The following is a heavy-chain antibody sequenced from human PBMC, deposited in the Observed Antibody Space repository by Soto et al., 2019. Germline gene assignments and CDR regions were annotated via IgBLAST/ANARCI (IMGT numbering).Heavy chain of an antibody. Sequence: QVQLVQSGPEVKKPGASVKVSCKASGYTFISYGISWVRQAPGQGLEWMGRISAFNGNTNYAQKVQGRGTMTTDTFPSPAYMELRSLRSDDTAVYFCAREDTAVALDYWGQGTLVSVSS. V-gene: IGHV1-18*01. CDR2: ISAFNGNT. J-gene: IGHJ4*02. CDR1: GYTFISYG. CDR3: AREDTAVALDY. D-gene: IGHD5-18*01.